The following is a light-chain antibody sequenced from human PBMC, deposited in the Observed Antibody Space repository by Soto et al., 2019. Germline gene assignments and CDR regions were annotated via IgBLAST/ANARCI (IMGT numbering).Light chain of an antibody. V-gene: IGLV1-40*01. CDR3: LSFDSSLSVL. CDR1: SSNIGAGYD. CDR2: GNT. Sequence: QSVLTQPPSVSGAPGQRVTISCTGSSSNIGAGYDVHWYQQLPGRAPKLLIYGNTNRPSGVPDRFSGSKSGTSASLAITGLQDEDEAAYYCLSFDSSLSVLFGGGTKLTVL. J-gene: IGLJ2*01.